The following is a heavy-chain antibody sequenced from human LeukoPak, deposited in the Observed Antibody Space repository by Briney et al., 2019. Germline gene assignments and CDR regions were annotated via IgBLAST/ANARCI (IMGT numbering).Heavy chain of an antibody. Sequence: ASVKVSCTASGYTFTSYYMHWVRQAPGQGLEWMGRINPSGGSTSYAQKFQGRVTMTRDTSTSTVYMELSSLRSEDTAVYYCARPLIDSSGYIYFLYWGQGTLVTVSS. V-gene: IGHV1-46*01. J-gene: IGHJ4*02. CDR1: GYTFTSYY. D-gene: IGHD3-22*01. CDR3: ARPLIDSSGYIYFLY. CDR2: INPSGGST.